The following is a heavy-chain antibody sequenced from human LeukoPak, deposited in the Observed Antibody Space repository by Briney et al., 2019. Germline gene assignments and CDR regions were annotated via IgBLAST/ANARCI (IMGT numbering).Heavy chain of an antibody. D-gene: IGHD2-21*02. CDR2: LSGSGSNT. CDR1: GFTFSSYG. CDR3: AKDLRWGLDY. Sequence: PGGSLRLSCAASGFTFSSYGMSWVRQAPGKGLEWVSALSGSGSNTFYADSVKGRFTISRDNPKNTLYLQMNSLRAEDTAVYYCAKDLRWGLDYWGQGTLVTVSS. J-gene: IGHJ4*02. V-gene: IGHV3-23*01.